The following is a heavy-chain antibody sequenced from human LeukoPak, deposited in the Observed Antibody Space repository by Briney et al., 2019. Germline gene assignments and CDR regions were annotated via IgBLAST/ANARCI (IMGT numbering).Heavy chain of an antibody. J-gene: IGHJ6*03. D-gene: IGHD3-22*01. CDR2: ISSIRSDI. CDR3: AKDGTYYYDSSGYYYYYMDV. V-gene: IGHV3-48*01. CDR1: GFTFSDYS. Sequence: GGSLRLSCAASGFTFSDYSMNWVRQAPGKGLEWISYISSIRSDIYYADSVKGRFTVSRDNVRNSLHLQMNSLRVEDTAVYYCAKDGTYYYDSSGYYYYYMDVWGKGTTVTISS.